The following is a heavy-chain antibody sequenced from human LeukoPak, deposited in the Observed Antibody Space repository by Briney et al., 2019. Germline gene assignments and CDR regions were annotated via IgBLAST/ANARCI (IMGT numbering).Heavy chain of an antibody. V-gene: IGHV4-59*12. CDR3: ARAVGFLEWLPRMGGYYYYYLDV. CDR1: GRSISNYY. J-gene: IGHJ6*03. CDR2: IYYTGSP. Sequence: SETLSLTCTVSGRSISNYYWSWLRQPPGKGLEWVGYIYYTGSPNYNPSLKSRVTISLDTSKNQFSLNLNSVTAADTAEYYCARAVGFLEWLPRMGGYYYYYLDVWGKGTTVTVSS. D-gene: IGHD3-3*02.